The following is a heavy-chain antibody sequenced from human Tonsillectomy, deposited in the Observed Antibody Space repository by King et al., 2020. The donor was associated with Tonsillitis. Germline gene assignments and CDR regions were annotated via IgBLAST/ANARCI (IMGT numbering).Heavy chain of an antibody. Sequence: VQLVESGGGVVQPGGSLRLSCAASGFTFSSYDMGWVRQAPGKGLEWVSGISGGGDSTYYADSVKGRFTISRDNSKNTLYLQMNSLRAEDTAVYYCAKQAGMVYALVYWYFDLWGRGTLVTASS. J-gene: IGHJ2*01. V-gene: IGHV3-23*04. D-gene: IGHD2-8*01. CDR3: AKQAGMVYALVYWYFDL. CDR2: ISGGGDST. CDR1: GFTFSSYD.